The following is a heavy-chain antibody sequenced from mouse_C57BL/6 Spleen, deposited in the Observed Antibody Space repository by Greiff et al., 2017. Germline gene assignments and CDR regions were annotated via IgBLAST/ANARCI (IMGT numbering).Heavy chain of an antibody. Sequence: DVKLQESGPELVKPGASVKIPCKASGYTFTDYNMDWVKQSHGKSLEWIGDINPNNGGTIYNQKFKGKATLTVDKSSSTAYMELRSLTSEDTAVYYCARQDYGSSYWYFDVWGTGTTVTVSS. J-gene: IGHJ1*03. CDR2: INPNNGGT. D-gene: IGHD1-1*01. V-gene: IGHV1-18*01. CDR3: ARQDYGSSYWYFDV. CDR1: GYTFTDYN.